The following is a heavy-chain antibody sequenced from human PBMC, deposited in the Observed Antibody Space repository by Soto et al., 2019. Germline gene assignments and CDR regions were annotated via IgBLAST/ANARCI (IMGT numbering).Heavy chain of an antibody. CDR2: ISSNGGST. CDR3: VKGYYRSSAVLFDY. V-gene: IGHV3-64D*06. CDR1: GFTFSSDA. D-gene: IGHD6-6*01. Sequence: GSLGLSSSASGFTFSSDAMHWVRQAPGKGLEYVSAISSNGGSTYYADSVKGRFTISRDNSKNTLYLQMSSLRAEDTAVYYCVKGYYRSSAVLFDYWGQGTLVTVSS. J-gene: IGHJ4*02.